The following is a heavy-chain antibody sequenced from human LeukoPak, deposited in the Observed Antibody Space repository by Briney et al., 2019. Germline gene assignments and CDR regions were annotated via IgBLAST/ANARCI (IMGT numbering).Heavy chain of an antibody. J-gene: IGHJ4*02. Sequence: PSQTLSLTCTVSGGSISSGSYYWGWIRQPAGKGLEWIGRIYTSGSTNYNPSLKSRVTISVDTSKNQFSLKLSSVTAADTAVYYSARGRYYGAGSSMYYFYYWGQGTLVTVSS. V-gene: IGHV4-61*02. D-gene: IGHD3-10*01. CDR3: ARGRYYGAGSSMYYFYY. CDR1: GGSISSGSYY. CDR2: IYTSGST.